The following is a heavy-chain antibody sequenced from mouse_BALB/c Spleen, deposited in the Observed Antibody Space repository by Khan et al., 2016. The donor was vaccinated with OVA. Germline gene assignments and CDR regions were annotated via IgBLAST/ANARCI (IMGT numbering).Heavy chain of an antibody. D-gene: IGHD2-14*01. Sequence: EVKLVESGGGLVKPGGSLKLSCAASGFTFSSYVMSWVRQTPEKRLAWVASISSGGTPYYPDSVKGRFTISRDNAMTILYLQLSSLRSEDTAIYYCTREAYRYDEYYFDYWGQGTTLTVSS. J-gene: IGHJ2*01. CDR2: ISSGGTP. CDR1: GFTFSSYV. CDR3: TREAYRYDEYYFDY. V-gene: IGHV5-6-5*01.